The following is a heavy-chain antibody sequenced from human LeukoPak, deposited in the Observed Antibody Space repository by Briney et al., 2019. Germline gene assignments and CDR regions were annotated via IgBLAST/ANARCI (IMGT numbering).Heavy chain of an antibody. CDR1: GGSISTYY. CDR2: IYYSGST. J-gene: IGHJ4*02. D-gene: IGHD3-3*01. Sequence: SETLSLTCTVSGGSISTYYWSWIRQPPGKGLEWIGYIYYSGSTNYNPSLKSRVTISVDTSKNQFSLKLNSVTAADTAVYYCARLPGITIFGVVSSRPKYYFDYWGQGALVTVSS. CDR3: ARLPGITIFGVVSSRPKYYFDY. V-gene: IGHV4-59*12.